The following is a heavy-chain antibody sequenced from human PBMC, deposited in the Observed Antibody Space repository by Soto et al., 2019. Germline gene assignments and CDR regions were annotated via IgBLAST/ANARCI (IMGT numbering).Heavy chain of an antibody. CDR1: GGSFSGYY. CDR2: INHSGST. CDR3: ARGTLRARSYLFGMDV. D-gene: IGHD3-10*01. V-gene: IGHV4-34*01. J-gene: IGHJ6*02. Sequence: QVQLQQWGAGLLKPSETLSLTCAVYGGSFSGYYWSWIRQPPGKGLEWIGEINHSGSTNYNPSLKCRVTISVDTSKNQFSLKLSSVTAADTAVYYCARGTLRARSYLFGMDVWGQGTTVTVSS.